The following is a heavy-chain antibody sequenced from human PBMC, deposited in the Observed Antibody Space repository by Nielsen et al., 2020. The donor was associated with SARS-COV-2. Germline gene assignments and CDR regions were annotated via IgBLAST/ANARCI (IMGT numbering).Heavy chain of an antibody. Sequence: GESLKISCAASGFTFSSSGMHWVRQAPGKGLEWVALIWYDGSNKYYADSVKGRFTISRDNSKNTLYLQMNSLRAEDTAVYYCAKDETPGPVTRGGIDYWGQGTLVTVSS. J-gene: IGHJ4*02. V-gene: IGHV3-33*06. CDR2: IWYDGSNK. CDR3: AKDETPGPVTRGGIDY. D-gene: IGHD4-17*01. CDR1: GFTFSSSG.